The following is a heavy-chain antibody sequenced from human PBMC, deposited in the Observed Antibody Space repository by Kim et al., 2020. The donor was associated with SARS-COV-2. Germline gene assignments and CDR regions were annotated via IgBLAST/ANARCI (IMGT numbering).Heavy chain of an antibody. J-gene: IGHJ5*02. D-gene: IGHD3-9*01. CDR3: ARRGTYYDILTGRFEKYSWFDP. CDR2: IYYSGST. Sequence: SETLSLTCTVSGGSISSSSYYWGWIRQPPGKGLEWIGSIYYSGSTYYNPSLKSRVTISVDTSKNQFSLKLSSVTAADTAVYYCARRGTYYDILTGRFEKYSWFDPWGQGTLVTVSS. V-gene: IGHV4-39*01. CDR1: GGSISSSSYY.